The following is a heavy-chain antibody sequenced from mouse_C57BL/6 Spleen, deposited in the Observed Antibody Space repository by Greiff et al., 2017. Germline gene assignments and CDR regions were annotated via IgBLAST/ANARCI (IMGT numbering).Heavy chain of an antibody. Sequence: QVPLKQSGAELVKPGTSVKVSCKASGYAFTNYLIEWVKHRPGQGLEWIGVINPGSGGTNYNEKFKGKATLTADKSSSTAYMQLSSLTSEDSAVHFCYSNYFDYWGQGTTLTVSS. CDR1: GYAFTNYL. J-gene: IGHJ2*01. D-gene: IGHD2-5*01. CDR3: YSNYFDY. CDR2: INPGSGGT. V-gene: IGHV1-54*01.